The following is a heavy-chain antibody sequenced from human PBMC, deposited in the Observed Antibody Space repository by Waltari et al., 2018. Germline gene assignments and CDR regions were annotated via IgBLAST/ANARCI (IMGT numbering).Heavy chain of an antibody. CDR2: VTPYNGNT. CDR1: GYTFENYG. V-gene: IGHV1-18*01. J-gene: IGHJ6*03. CDR3: AGDRDYWSGYPACSYMDV. D-gene: IGHD3-3*01. Sequence: QVQLVQTGAEVKKPGASVKVSCKASGYTFENYGTSWGRQAPGQGPGWMGWVTPYNGNTNYARKFQDRVTTTTDTSTRTAYMELRSLTSDDTAVYSCAGDRDYWSGYPACSYMDVWGKGTTVTVSS.